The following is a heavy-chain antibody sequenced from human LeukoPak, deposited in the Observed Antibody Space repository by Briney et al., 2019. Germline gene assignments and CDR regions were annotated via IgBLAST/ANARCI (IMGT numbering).Heavy chain of an antibody. D-gene: IGHD3-16*02. CDR3: ARDAGFIWGSYRSGPFDY. V-gene: IGHV4-38-2*02. J-gene: IGHJ4*02. Sequence: SETLSLTCIVSGYSISTGYYWGWIRQPPGKGLEWIGSIYHSGSTYYNPSLKSRITISVVQSKNQFSLKLSSVTAADTAVYYCARDAGFIWGSYRSGPFDYWGQGTLVTVSS. CDR2: IYHSGST. CDR1: GYSISTGYY.